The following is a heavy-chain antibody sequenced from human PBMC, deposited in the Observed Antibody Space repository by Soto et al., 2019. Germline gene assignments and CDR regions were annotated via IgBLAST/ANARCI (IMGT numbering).Heavy chain of an antibody. D-gene: IGHD6-19*01. J-gene: IGHJ4*02. CDR2: IYYSGST. V-gene: IGHV4-31*03. CDR1: GGSISSGDYY. CDR3: ARGPGSGGYDY. Sequence: QVQLQESGPGLVKPSQTLSLTCTVSGGSISSGDYYWSWIRQHPGKGLERIGYIYYSGSTYYNPSLMSRVTISVDTSKIQFSLKLSSVTAADTAVYYCARGPGSGGYDYWGQGTLVTVSS.